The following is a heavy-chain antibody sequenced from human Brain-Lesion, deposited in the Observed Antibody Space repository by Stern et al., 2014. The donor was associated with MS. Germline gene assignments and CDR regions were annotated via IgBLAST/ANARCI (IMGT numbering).Heavy chain of an antibody. CDR2: IYYSGST. J-gene: IGHJ4*02. CDR1: GGSISSGGHY. Sequence: QLQLQESGPGLVKPSQTLSLICTVSGGSISSGGHYWSWVRQHPGKALEWLGYIYYSGSTYYSPSLKSRLTISGDTSKNQFSLNLISVTAADPAVYFWAICDGTTWGPYYFDYWGQGILVTVSS. D-gene: IGHD1-7*01. V-gene: IGHV4-31*03. CDR3: AICDGTTWGPYYFDY.